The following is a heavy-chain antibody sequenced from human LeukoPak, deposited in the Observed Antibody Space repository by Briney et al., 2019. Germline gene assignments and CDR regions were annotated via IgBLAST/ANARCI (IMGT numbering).Heavy chain of an antibody. CDR3: ARFDIAVAWGFDP. Sequence: PSETLSLTCAVSGGSISSSNWWSWVRQPPGKGLEWIGEIYHSGSTNYNPSPKSRVTISVDRSKNQFSLKLSSVTAADTAVYYCARFDIAVAWGFDPWCQGTLVTVSS. J-gene: IGHJ5*02. V-gene: IGHV4-4*02. CDR2: IYHSGST. D-gene: IGHD6-19*01. CDR1: GGSISSSNW.